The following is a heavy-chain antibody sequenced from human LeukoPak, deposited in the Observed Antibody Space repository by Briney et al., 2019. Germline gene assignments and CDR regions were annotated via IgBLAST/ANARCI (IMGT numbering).Heavy chain of an antibody. CDR1: GGSISSYY. CDR2: IYYSGST. J-gene: IGHJ4*02. CDR3: ARHFGPPRSGSLFDY. Sequence: SETLSLTCTVSGGSISSYYWSWIRQPPGKGLEWIGYIYYSGSTNYNPSLKSRVTISVDTSKNQFSLKLSSVTAADTAVYYCARHFGPPRSGSLFDYWGQGTLVTVSS. D-gene: IGHD3-3*01. V-gene: IGHV4-59*08.